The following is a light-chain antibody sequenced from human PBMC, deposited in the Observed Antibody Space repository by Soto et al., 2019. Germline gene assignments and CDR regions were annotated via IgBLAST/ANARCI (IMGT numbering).Light chain of an antibody. CDR2: RNN. J-gene: IGLJ2*01. V-gene: IGLV1-47*01. CDR3: AAWDDSLSGRV. Sequence: QSVLTQPPSASGTPGQRVTISCSGSSSNIGSHNVYWYQQLPGTAPKLLIYRNNQRPSGVPDRFSGSKSDTSASLAISGLRSEDEADYYCAAWDDSLSGRVFGGGTKLTVL. CDR1: SSNIGSHN.